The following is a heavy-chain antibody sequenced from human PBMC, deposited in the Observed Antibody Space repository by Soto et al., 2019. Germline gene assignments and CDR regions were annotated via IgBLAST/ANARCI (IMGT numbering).Heavy chain of an antibody. J-gene: IGHJ5*01. CDR2: IYKSATT. D-gene: IGHD7-27*01. CDR1: GDSISNLDYF. V-gene: IGHV4-30-4*01. CDR3: ARGRYCLTGRCFPNWFDS. Sequence: SETLSLTCSVSGDSISNLDYFWAWIRQPPGQALEYIGYIYKSATTFYNPSFESRVAISVDTSKSQFSLNVTSVTAADTAVYFCARGRYCLTGRCFPNWFDSWGQGALVTVSS.